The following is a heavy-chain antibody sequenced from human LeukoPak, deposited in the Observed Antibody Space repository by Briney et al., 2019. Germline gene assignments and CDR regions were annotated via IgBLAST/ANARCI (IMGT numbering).Heavy chain of an antibody. CDR1: GGSISSSSYY. D-gene: IGHD4-11*01. CDR2: IYYSGST. V-gene: IGHV4-39*07. Sequence: SETLSLTCTVSGGSISSSSYYWGWIRQPPGKGLEWIGSIYYSGSTNYNPSLKSRVTISVDTSKNQFSLKLSSVTAADTAVYYCARVGSNYRFDYWGQGTLVTVSS. CDR3: ARVGSNYRFDY. J-gene: IGHJ4*02.